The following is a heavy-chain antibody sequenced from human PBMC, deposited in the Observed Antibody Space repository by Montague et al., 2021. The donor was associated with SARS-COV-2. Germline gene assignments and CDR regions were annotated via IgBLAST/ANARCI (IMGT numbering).Heavy chain of an antibody. CDR2: MYYVGNP. CDR3: VRGRRGTVFPFSPGAFDF. D-gene: IGHD1-7*01. CDR1: GGSISNRHCY. Sequence: SETLSLTCTLSGGSISNRHCYWGWVRQPPGKGLEWIGSMYYVGNPFYXPLLGSRVAISLDTSKSQLSLRLLSVTTTDTAVFYRVRGRRGTVFPFSPGAFDFWGQGTTVTVSS. J-gene: IGHJ3*01. V-gene: IGHV4-39*01.